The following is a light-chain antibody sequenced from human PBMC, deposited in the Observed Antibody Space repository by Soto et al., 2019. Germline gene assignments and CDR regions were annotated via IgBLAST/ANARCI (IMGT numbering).Light chain of an antibody. Sequence: DIQLTQSPFFLSASVGDRVTITCRASQGIRSYLAWYQQRPGQAPELLIYGASTLRTGVASRFSGSGSGTEFTLTLSSLQHEDFATYICQQLKLFHPLFTFGPGTKVDIK. CDR3: QQLKLFHPLFT. CDR1: QGIRSY. CDR2: GAS. J-gene: IGKJ3*01. V-gene: IGKV1-9*01.